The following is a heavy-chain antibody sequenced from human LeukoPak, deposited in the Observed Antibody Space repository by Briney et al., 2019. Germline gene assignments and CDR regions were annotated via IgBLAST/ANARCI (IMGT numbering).Heavy chain of an antibody. Sequence: KSSETLSLTCAVSGGSISSSTYYWGWIRQPPGKGLEWIGSIYYSGTTYYNPSLKTRVTISVDTSKNQFSLKLSSVTAADTAVFYCARHWAAALAFDIWGQGTMVTVSS. D-gene: IGHD6-13*01. V-gene: IGHV4-39*01. CDR1: GGSISSSTYY. CDR2: IYYSGTT. J-gene: IGHJ3*02. CDR3: ARHWAAALAFDI.